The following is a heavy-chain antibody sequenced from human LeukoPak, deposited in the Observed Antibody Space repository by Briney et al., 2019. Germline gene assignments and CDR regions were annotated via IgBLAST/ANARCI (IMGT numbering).Heavy chain of an antibody. CDR3: TRESRLYYDILFDY. J-gene: IGHJ4*02. CDR1: GFTFGDYA. V-gene: IGHV3-49*03. Sequence: GGSLRLSCTASGFTFGDYAMSWFRQAPGKGLEWVGFIRSKAYGGTTEYAASVKGRFTISRDDSKSIAYLQMNSLKTEDTAVYYCTRESRLYYDILFDYWGQGTLVTVSS. CDR2: IRSKAYGGTT. D-gene: IGHD3-9*01.